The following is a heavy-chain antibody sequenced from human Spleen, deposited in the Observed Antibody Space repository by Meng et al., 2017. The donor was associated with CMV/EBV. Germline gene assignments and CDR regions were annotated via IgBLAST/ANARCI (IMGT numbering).Heavy chain of an antibody. CDR1: GFTFSSYW. Sequence: GGSLRLSCAASGFTFSSYWMSWVRQAPGKGLEWVANIKQDGSEKYYVDSVKGRFTISRDNAKNSLYLQVNSLRAEDMTVYYCRIGYCSSTSCYRPFYWGQGTLVTVSS. J-gene: IGHJ4*02. V-gene: IGHV3-7*03. CDR3: RIGYCSSTSCYRPFY. CDR2: IKQDGSEK. D-gene: IGHD2-2*01.